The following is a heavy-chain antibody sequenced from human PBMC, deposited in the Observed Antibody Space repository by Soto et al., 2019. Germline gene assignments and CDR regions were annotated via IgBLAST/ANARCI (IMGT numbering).Heavy chain of an antibody. CDR3: ARVEAPLGESLH. CDR2: ISPDDGNT. V-gene: IGHV1-18*01. D-gene: IGHD3-10*01. J-gene: IGHJ4*02. CDR1: GYTFSSYT. Sequence: QIQLAQSGGEVKKPGASVKVSCKTSGYTFSSYTIAWVRQAPGQGLEWLGWISPDDGNTEYEQKFQGRVTMTADTLTNNAYMELRSLKYDDTAVYYCARVEAPLGESLHWGQGTPVTVSA.